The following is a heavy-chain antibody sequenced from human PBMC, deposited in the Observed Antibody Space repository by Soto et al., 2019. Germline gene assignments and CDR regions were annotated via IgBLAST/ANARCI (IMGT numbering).Heavy chain of an antibody. J-gene: IGHJ4*02. CDR3: AXGGASDYDYVWGSYPLGY. V-gene: IGHV4-31*03. Sequence: SETLSLTCTVSGGSISSGGYYWSWIRQHPGKGLEWIGYIYYSGSTYYNPSLKSRVTISVDTSKNQFSLKLSSVTAADTAVYYCAXGGASDYDYVWGSYPLGYWGQGTLVTSPQ. CDR1: GGSISSGGYY. D-gene: IGHD3-16*02. CDR2: IYYSGST.